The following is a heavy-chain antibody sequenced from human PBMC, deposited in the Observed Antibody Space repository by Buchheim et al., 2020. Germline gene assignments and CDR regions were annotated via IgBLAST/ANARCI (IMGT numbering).Heavy chain of an antibody. CDR3: ARGAYSSSDPYYFDY. Sequence: QVQLVESGGGVVQPGRSLRLSCAASGFTFSSYAMHWVRQAPGKGLEWVAVISYDGSNKYYADSVKGRFTISRDNSKNTLYRQMNSLRAEDTAVYYCARGAYSSSDPYYFDYGGQGTL. J-gene: IGHJ4*02. CDR2: ISYDGSNK. V-gene: IGHV3-30*01. CDR1: GFTFSSYA. D-gene: IGHD6-6*01.